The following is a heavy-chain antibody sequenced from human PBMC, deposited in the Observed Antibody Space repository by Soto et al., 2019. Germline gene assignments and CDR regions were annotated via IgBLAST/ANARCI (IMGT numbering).Heavy chain of an antibody. Sequence: PSETLSLTCTVSGGSITSGGYYWTWIRQHPGKGLEWIGYIYHSGGTDYNPSLKSRVTITVDSSNNQFSLKLNSVTAADTAVYYCARDSRSGYYLEYWGQGTLVTVSS. D-gene: IGHD3-22*01. J-gene: IGHJ4*02. V-gene: IGHV4-30-2*01. CDR3: ARDSRSGYYLEY. CDR1: GGSITSGGYY. CDR2: IYHSGGT.